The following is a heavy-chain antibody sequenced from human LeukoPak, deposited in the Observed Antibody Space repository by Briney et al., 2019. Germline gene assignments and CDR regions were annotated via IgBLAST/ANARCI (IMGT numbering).Heavy chain of an antibody. Sequence: SVKVSCKASGDTFSSYAISWVRQAPGQGLEWMGRIIPIFGIANYAQKFQGRVTITADKSTSTAYMELSSLRSEDTAVYYCARANGWNEGDYYYCYRIDVWGQGTTVTVSS. CDR2: IIPIFGIA. V-gene: IGHV1-69*04. CDR1: GDTFSSYA. J-gene: IGHJ6*02. D-gene: IGHD1-1*01. CDR3: ARANGWNEGDYYYCYRIDV.